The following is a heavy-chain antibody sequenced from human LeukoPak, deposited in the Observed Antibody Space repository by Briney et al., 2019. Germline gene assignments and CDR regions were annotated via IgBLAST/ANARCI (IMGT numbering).Heavy chain of an antibody. V-gene: IGHV4-38-2*01. Sequence: SETLSLTCAVSGYSISSGYYWGWIRQPPGKGLEWIGSIYQSGSTYYNPSLKSRVTISVDTSKNQFSLRLSSVTAADTAVYYCARLDGSYRLGAFDIWGQGTMVTVSS. CDR3: ARLDGSYRLGAFDI. CDR2: IYQSGST. J-gene: IGHJ3*02. CDR1: GYSISSGYY. D-gene: IGHD1-26*01.